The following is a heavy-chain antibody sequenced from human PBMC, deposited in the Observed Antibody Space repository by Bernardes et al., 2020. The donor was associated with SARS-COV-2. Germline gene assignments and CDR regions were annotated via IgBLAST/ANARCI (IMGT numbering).Heavy chain of an antibody. CDR2: IKQDGSEK. Sequence: GGSLRLSCAASGFTFSSYWMSWVRQAPGKGLEWVANIKQDGSEKYYVDSVKGRFTISRDNAKNSLYLQMNSLRAEDTAVYYCARDMKQLVQDYYYYYGMDVWGQGTTVTVSS. CDR1: GFTFSSYW. D-gene: IGHD6-13*01. V-gene: IGHV3-7*01. J-gene: IGHJ6*02. CDR3: ARDMKQLVQDYYYYYGMDV.